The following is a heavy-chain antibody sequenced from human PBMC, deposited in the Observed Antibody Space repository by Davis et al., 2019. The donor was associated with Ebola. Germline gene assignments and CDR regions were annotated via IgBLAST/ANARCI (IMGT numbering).Heavy chain of an antibody. CDR3: AKDNRNIWSEE. V-gene: IGHV3-23*01. J-gene: IGHJ3*01. Sequence: GESLKISCSASGFIFSTYVMSWVRQAPGKGLEWVSTYGTIGDTYYAESVKGRFTISRDNSKNTLYLQMNGLRVEDTATYYCAKDNRNIWSEEWGQGTMVTVSS. D-gene: IGHD2/OR15-2a*01. CDR2: GTIGDT. CDR1: GFIFSTYV.